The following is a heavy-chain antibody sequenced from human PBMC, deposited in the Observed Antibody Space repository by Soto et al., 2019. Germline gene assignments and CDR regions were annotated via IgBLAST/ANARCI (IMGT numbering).Heavy chain of an antibody. CDR1: GYTFTNSG. CDR2: IRVNNGDT. Sequence: GASVKVSCKASGYTFTNSGFSWVRQAPGQGLEWVGWIRVNNGDTHYSQKFQGRVTITRDTSASTAYMELSSLRSEDTAVYYCARAFDILQGFHYYYGMDVWGQGTTVTVSS. CDR3: ARAFDILQGFHYYYGMDV. J-gene: IGHJ6*02. D-gene: IGHD3-9*01. V-gene: IGHV1-18*01.